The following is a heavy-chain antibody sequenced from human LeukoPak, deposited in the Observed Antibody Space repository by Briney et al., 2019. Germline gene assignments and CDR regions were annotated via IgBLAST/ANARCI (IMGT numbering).Heavy chain of an antibody. Sequence: SVRVSCKASGGTFSSYAISWVRQAPGQGLEWMGGIIPIFGTANYAQKFQGRVTITADESTSTAYMELSSLRSEDTAVYYCARGYMAVTYYGVDVWGQGTTVTVSS. CDR2: IIPIFGTA. J-gene: IGHJ6*02. V-gene: IGHV1-69*13. CDR3: ARGYMAVTYYGVDV. CDR1: GGTFSSYA. D-gene: IGHD2-21*02.